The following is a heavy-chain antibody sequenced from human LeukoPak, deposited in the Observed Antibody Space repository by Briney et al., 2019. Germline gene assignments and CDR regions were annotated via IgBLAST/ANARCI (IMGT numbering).Heavy chain of an antibody. J-gene: IGHJ3*02. Sequence: GGSLRLSCAASGFTFSNYGMHWVRQAPGKGLEWVADIWYDGSNKYYADSLKGRFTISRDNSKNTMYLQMNSLRVEDTAVYYCARGGSPPEALGDAFDIWGQGTMVTVSS. V-gene: IGHV3-33*01. D-gene: IGHD1-26*01. CDR1: GFTFSNYG. CDR3: ARGGSPPEALGDAFDI. CDR2: IWYDGSNK.